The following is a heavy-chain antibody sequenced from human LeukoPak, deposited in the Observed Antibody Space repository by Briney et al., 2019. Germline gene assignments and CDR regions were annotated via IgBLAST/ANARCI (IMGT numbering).Heavy chain of an antibody. CDR3: AREVSEGFDF. V-gene: IGHV3-21*01. D-gene: IGHD3-22*01. CDR2: FGTRSTSI. CDR1: GFTFSGYS. J-gene: IGHJ4*02. Sequence: GGSLRLSCTASGFTFSGYSMNWIRQAPGKGLEWVSSFGTRSTSIYHAGSVKGRFAISRDNAKNSLYLQMNSLRAEDTALYYCAREVSEGFDFWGQGTLVTVPS.